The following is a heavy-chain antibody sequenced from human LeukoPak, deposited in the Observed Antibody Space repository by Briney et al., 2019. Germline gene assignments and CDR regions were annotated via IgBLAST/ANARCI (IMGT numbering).Heavy chain of an antibody. D-gene: IGHD1-14*01. CDR1: GGTFSSYA. CDR3: AIGRRDRYYFDH. CDR2: IIPIFGTA. J-gene: IGHJ4*02. Sequence: SVKVSCKASGGTFSSYAISWVRQAPGQGLEWMGRIIPIFGTANYAQKFQGRVTMTEDTSTDTAYMELSSLRSEDTAVYYCAIGRRDRYYFDHWGQGTLVTVSS. V-gene: IGHV1-69*06.